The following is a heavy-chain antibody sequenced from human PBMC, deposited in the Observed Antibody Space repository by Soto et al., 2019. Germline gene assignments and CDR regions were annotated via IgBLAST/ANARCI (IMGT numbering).Heavy chain of an antibody. D-gene: IGHD2-21*02. V-gene: IGHV4-59*01. Sequence: PSETLSHTCTVSGGAISGYYWSWIRPPPGKGLEWIGYMYNTGSTVYNPSFKSRVTISVDTSKNQFSLKLNSVTAADTAVYYCARDLWGYCGTDCYPLDVWGQGTTVT. CDR1: GGAISGYY. J-gene: IGHJ6*02. CDR3: ARDLWGYCGTDCYPLDV. CDR2: MYNTGST.